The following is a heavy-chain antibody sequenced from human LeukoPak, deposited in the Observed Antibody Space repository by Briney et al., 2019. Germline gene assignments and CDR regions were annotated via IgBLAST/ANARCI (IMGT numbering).Heavy chain of an antibody. CDR2: IWSDGSTK. CDR3: ARENHGSFDY. CDR1: GFTLSNYG. J-gene: IGHJ4*02. D-gene: IGHD1-14*01. Sequence: GRSLRLSCAASGFTLSNYGMHWVRHAPGKGLEWLAVIWSDGSTKYYADSVKGRFTLSRDSSKNTLFLQMDSLRAEDTAVYYCARENHGSFDYWGQGSLVTVSS. V-gene: IGHV3-33*01.